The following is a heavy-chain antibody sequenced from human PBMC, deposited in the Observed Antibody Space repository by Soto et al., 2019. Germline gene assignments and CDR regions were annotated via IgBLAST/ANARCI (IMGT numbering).Heavy chain of an antibody. D-gene: IGHD6-13*01. V-gene: IGHV3-64D*08. CDR1: GFTFSSYA. CDR2: ISSSGGST. J-gene: IGHJ3*02. Sequence: GGSLRLSCSASGFTFSSYAMHWVRQAPGKGLEYVSAISSSGGSTYYADSVKGRFTISRDNSKNTLYLQMSSLRAEDTAVYYCVKDWSDSWYVSAFDIWGQGTMVTVSS. CDR3: VKDWSDSWYVSAFDI.